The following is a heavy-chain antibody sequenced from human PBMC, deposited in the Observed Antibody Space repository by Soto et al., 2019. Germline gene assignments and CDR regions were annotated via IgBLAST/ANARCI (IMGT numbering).Heavy chain of an antibody. CDR2: ISYDGSNK. D-gene: IGHD5-18*01. V-gene: IGHV3-30-3*01. CDR1: GFTFSSYA. Sequence: GGSLRLSCAASGFTFSSYAMHWVRQAPGKGLEWVAVISYDGSNKYYADSVKGRFTISRDNSKNTLYLQMNSLRAEDTAVYYCEIGRVDTAMVVYNWFDPWGQGTLVNVSS. J-gene: IGHJ5*02. CDR3: EIGRVDTAMVVYNWFDP.